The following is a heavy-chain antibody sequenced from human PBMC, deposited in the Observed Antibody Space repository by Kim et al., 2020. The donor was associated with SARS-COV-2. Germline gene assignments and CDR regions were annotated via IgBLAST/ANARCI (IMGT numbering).Heavy chain of an antibody. D-gene: IGHD2-2*02. J-gene: IGHJ4*02. CDR2: NK. CDR3: ARDYTLTFDY. V-gene: IGHV3-33*01. Sequence: NKYDADSRKGRFTVSRDSSKTTLYLQMNSVRAEDKAVYYCARDYTLTFDYWGQGTLVTVSS.